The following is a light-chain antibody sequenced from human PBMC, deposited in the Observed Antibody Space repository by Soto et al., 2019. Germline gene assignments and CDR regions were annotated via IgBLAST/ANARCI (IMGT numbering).Light chain of an antibody. V-gene: IGKV1-39*01. CDR2: AAS. CDR1: QFITTY. CDR3: QQSYSTLPIT. J-gene: IGKJ5*01. Sequence: DIQMTQSPSSLSASVGDRVSITCRASQFITTYLNWYQHKTGNAPKLLIYAASILQSGVPSRFSGSGSGTDFTLTISDLQPEDFGTYYCQQSYSTLPITFGQGTRLDIK.